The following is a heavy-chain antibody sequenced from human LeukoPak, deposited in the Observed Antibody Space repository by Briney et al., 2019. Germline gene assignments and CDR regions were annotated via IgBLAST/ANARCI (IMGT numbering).Heavy chain of an antibody. Sequence: QPGRSLRLSCTASGFTFGDYAMSWFRQAPGKGLEWVGFIRSKAYGGTTEYAASVKGRFTISRDDSKSIAYLQMNSLKTEDTAVYYCTRVRYYSGGSCYYFDYWGQGTLVTVSS. CDR3: TRVRYYSGGSCYYFDY. V-gene: IGHV3-49*03. CDR2: IRSKAYGGTT. CDR1: GFTFGDYA. J-gene: IGHJ4*02. D-gene: IGHD2-15*01.